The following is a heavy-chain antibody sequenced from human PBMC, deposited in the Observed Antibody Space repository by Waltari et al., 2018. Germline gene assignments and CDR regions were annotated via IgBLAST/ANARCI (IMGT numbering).Heavy chain of an antibody. CDR3: AKAGERGGGSCYEHRN. Sequence: QVQLVESGGGVVQPGGSLRLTCAASGVTFSTYGRTWVRQAPGKGLEWVAVIRYDVSNKYYADSVKGRFTISRDNSKNTLYLQMNSLRAEDTAVYYCAKAGERGGGSCYEHRNWGQGTLVTVSS. D-gene: IGHD2-15*01. CDR2: IRYDVSNK. V-gene: IGHV3-30*02. CDR1: GVTFSTYG. J-gene: IGHJ4*02.